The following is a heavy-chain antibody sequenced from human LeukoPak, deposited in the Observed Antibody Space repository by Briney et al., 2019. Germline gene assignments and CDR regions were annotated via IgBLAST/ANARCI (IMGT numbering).Heavy chain of an antibody. CDR1: GFTFSSYW. J-gene: IGHJ4*02. CDR2: ISGSGGST. D-gene: IGHD2-2*01. Sequence: PGGSLRLSCAASGFTFSSYWMHWVRQAPGKGLEWVSAISGSGGSTYYADSVKGRFTISRDNSKNTLYLQMNSLRAEDTAVYYCAKSKSRVPNFDYWGQGTLVTVSS. V-gene: IGHV3-23*01. CDR3: AKSKSRVPNFDY.